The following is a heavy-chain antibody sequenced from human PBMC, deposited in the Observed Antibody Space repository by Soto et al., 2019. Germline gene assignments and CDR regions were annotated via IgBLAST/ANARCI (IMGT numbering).Heavy chain of an antibody. V-gene: IGHV3-23*01. J-gene: IGHJ6*02. CDR1: GFTFSCYA. D-gene: IGHD6-19*01. Sequence: LXLSSASSGFTFSCYAMNWFLQAPGTGPEWVSAISGSGGSTYYADSVKGRFTISRDNSKNTLYLQMNSLRAEETAVYYCAKDQKQWMVHDLGSGYGMDVWGQGTTVTVSS. CDR3: AKDQKQWMVHDLGSGYGMDV. CDR2: ISGSGGST.